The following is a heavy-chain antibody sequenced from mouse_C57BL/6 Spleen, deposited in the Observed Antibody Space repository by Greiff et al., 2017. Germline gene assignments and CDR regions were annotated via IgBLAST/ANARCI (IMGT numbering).Heavy chain of an antibody. CDR1: GYTFTSYG. Sequence: VQLQQSGAELARPGASVKLSCKASGYTFTSYGLSWVKQRTGQGLEWIGEIYPRCGNTYYNEKFKGKATLTADKSSSTAYMELRILTSEDSAVYCCARQVAPYLYFDVWGTGTTVTVSS. CDR2: IYPRCGNT. J-gene: IGHJ1*03. V-gene: IGHV1-81*01. D-gene: IGHD1-1*01. CDR3: ARQVAPYLYFDV.